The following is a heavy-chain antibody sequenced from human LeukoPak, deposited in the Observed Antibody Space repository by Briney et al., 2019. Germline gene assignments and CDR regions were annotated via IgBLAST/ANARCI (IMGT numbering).Heavy chain of an antibody. CDR3: AGESSHFVCYYYYMDV. CDR1: GGSFSGHQ. CDR2: INPSGRI. J-gene: IGHJ6*03. Sequence: SETLSLTCAVYGGSFSGHQWSWIRQSPGKGLEWIGEINPSGRINYNPSLKSRVTISLDTSQNQFSLKLSSVTAADTAVFYCAGESSHFVCYYYYMDVWGKGTTVTVSS. V-gene: IGHV4-34*01. D-gene: IGHD2-2*01.